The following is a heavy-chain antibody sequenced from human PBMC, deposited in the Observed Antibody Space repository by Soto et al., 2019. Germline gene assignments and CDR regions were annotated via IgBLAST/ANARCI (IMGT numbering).Heavy chain of an antibody. J-gene: IGHJ6*02. D-gene: IGHD6-13*01. V-gene: IGHV1-69*06. CDR2: IIPIFGSA. CDR1: GGTFNTYP. CDR3: ARAWGGVVEPVGRDYKDMGV. Sequence: QGQLVQSGAEVKKPGSSVKVSCKVSGGTFNTYPISWVRQAPGQGLEWMGGIIPIFGSANYAQKFQGRVTITADKSTSTAYMELSSLRSEDTAVYYCARAWGGVVEPVGRDYKDMGVWGQGTTVTVSS.